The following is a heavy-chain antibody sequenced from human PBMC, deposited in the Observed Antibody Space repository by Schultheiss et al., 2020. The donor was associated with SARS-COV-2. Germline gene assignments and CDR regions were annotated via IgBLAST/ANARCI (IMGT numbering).Heavy chain of an antibody. CDR2: ISSSSSYI. CDR3: ARDYSVFGRYYFDY. D-gene: IGHD5/OR15-5a*01. Sequence: GESLKISCAASGFTFSSYSMNWVRQAPGKGLEWVSSISSSSSYIYYADSVKGRFTISRDNAKNSLYLQMNSLRAEDTAVYYCARDYSVFGRYYFDYWGQGTLVTVSS. CDR1: GFTFSSYS. J-gene: IGHJ4*02. V-gene: IGHV3-21*01.